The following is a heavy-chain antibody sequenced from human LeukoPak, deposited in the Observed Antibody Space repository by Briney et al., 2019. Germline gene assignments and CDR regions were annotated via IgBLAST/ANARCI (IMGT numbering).Heavy chain of an antibody. D-gene: IGHD4-17*01. J-gene: IGHJ4*02. CDR3: ARQCRDYGDKPLFDY. CDR1: GGSISSSSHY. Sequence: TSETLSLTCTVSGGSISSSSHYWGWIRQPPGKGLEWIGSIYYSGSTYYNPSLKSRVTISVDTSKNQFSLKLSSVTAADTAVYYCARQCRDYGDKPLFDYWGQGTLVTVSS. CDR2: IYYSGST. V-gene: IGHV4-39*01.